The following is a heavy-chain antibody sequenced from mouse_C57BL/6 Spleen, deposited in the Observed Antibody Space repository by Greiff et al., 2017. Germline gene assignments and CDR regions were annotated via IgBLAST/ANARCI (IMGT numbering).Heavy chain of an antibody. J-gene: IGHJ1*03. D-gene: IGHD4-1*01. CDR3: AIPNWDGYFDV. Sequence: VQLQQSGAELVKPGASVKVSCKASGYTFTSYWMHWVKQRPGQGLEWIGRIHPSDSDPNYNQKFKGKATLTVNKSSITAYMPLSSLTAEDAAVFYCAIPNWDGYFDVWGTGTTVTVSS. CDR1: GYTFTSYW. CDR2: IHPSDSDP. V-gene: IGHV1-74*01.